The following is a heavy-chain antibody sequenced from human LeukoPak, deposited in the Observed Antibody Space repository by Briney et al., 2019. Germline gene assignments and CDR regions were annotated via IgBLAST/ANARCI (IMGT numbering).Heavy chain of an antibody. CDR2: INWNGGST. Sequence: GGSLRLSCAASGFTFDDYGMSWVRQAPGKGLEWVSGINWNGGSTGYADSVKGRFTISRDNAKNSLYLQMNSLRAEDTAVYYCARDTSGYYYSTFFNDAFDIWGQGTMVTVSS. D-gene: IGHD3-22*01. CDR3: ARDTSGYYYSTFFNDAFDI. CDR1: GFTFDDYG. V-gene: IGHV3-20*04. J-gene: IGHJ3*02.